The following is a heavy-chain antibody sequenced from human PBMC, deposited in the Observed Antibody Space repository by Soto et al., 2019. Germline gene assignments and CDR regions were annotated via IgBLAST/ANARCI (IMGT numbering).Heavy chain of an antibody. CDR3: ARGLGSSGPRDMYYFDY. D-gene: IGHD3-10*01. Sequence: SETLSLTCAVYGGSFSGYYWSWIRQPPGKGLEWIGEINHSGSTNYNPSLKSRVTISVDTSKNQFSLKLSSVTAADTAVYYCARGLGSSGPRDMYYFDYWGQGTLVTVSS. CDR1: GGSFSGYY. J-gene: IGHJ4*02. V-gene: IGHV4-34*01. CDR2: INHSGST.